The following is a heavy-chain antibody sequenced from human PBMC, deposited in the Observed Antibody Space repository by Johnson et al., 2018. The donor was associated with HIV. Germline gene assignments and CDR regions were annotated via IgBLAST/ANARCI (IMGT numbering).Heavy chain of an antibody. V-gene: IGHV3-30*04. CDR3: AREKIYSCFPGAFDI. CDR1: GFTFSTYA. D-gene: IGHD2-15*01. J-gene: IGHJ3*02. CDR2: ISYDGSYN. Sequence: QVQLVESGGGVVQPGRSLRLSCAASGFTFSTYALHWVRQAPGKGLEWVAVISYDGSYNYYADSVKGRFTISRDNSKNTLYLQMNSLRAEDTAVYYCAREKIYSCFPGAFDIWGQGTMVTVSA.